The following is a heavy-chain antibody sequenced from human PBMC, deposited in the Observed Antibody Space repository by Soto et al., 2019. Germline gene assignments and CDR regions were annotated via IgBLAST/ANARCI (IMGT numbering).Heavy chain of an antibody. CDR3: ARGPPTGYAFDI. J-gene: IGHJ3*02. V-gene: IGHV4-34*01. CDR1: GGSFSGYY. Sequence: QVQLQQWGAGLLKPSETLSLTCAVYGGSFSGYYWSWIRQPPGKGLEWIGEINHSGSTNYNPSLKRRVTISVDTSKNQFSLKLSSVTAADTAVYYCARGPPTGYAFDIWGQGTMVTVSS. CDR2: INHSGST. D-gene: IGHD1-1*01.